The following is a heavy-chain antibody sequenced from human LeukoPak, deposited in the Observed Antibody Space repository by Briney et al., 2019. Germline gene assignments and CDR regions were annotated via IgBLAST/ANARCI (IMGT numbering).Heavy chain of an antibody. V-gene: IGHV3-7*01. CDR2: IKGDGSEK. D-gene: IGHD3-9*01. Sequence: PGGSLRLPCAASGFTFSDYWMSWVRQAPGQGLEWVANIKGDGSEKYYVDSMRGRFSISRDNSKNSLYLQMNSVRAEDTAVYYCARYFEVTPAYHYMDVWGKGTTVTVSS. CDR3: ARYFEVTPAYHYMDV. CDR1: GFTFSDYW. J-gene: IGHJ6*03.